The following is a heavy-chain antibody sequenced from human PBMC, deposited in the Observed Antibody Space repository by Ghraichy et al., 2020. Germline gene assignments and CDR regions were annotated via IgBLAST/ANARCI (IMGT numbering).Heavy chain of an antibody. D-gene: IGHD1-1*01. J-gene: IGHJ6*02. Sequence: SVKVSCEASGGTFSSYGISWVRQAPGQGLEWMGGIIPVFGTTNYAQKFQGRVTITADESTSTAYMDLSSLRSEDTAMYYCASDPVQLRGDYYYYGMDVWGQGTTVTVSS. CDR1: GGTFSSYG. CDR2: IIPVFGTT. V-gene: IGHV1-69*13. CDR3: ASDPVQLRGDYYYYGMDV.